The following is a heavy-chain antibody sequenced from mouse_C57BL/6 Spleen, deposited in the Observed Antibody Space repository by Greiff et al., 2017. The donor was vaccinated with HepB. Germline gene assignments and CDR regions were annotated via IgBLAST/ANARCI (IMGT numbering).Heavy chain of an antibody. D-gene: IGHD2-5*01. V-gene: IGHV1-55*01. CDR1: GYTFTSYW. CDR3: ARSDYSNPAWFAY. CDR2: IYPGSGST. Sequence: VQLQQPGAELVKPGASVKMSCKASGYTFTSYWITWVKQRPGQGLEWIGDIYPGSGSTNYNEKFKSKATLTVDTSSSTAYMQLSSLTSEDSAVYYCARSDYSNPAWFAYWGQGTLVTVSA. J-gene: IGHJ3*01.